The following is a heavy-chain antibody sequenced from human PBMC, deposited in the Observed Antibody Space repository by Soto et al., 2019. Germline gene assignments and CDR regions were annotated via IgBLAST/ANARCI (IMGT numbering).Heavy chain of an antibody. CDR3: ARVQYQLPYYYYYYMDV. CDR1: GFTFSSYW. Sequence: GGSLRLSCAASGFTFSSYWMHWVRQAPGKGLVWVSRINSDGSSTSYADSVKGRFTISRDNAKNTLYLQMNSLRAEDTAVYYCARVQYQLPYYYYYYMDVWGKGTMVTVSS. J-gene: IGHJ6*03. CDR2: INSDGSST. D-gene: IGHD2-2*01. V-gene: IGHV3-74*01.